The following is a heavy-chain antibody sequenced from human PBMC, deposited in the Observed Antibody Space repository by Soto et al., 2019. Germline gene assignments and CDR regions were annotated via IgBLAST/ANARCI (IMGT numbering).Heavy chain of an antibody. CDR2: INPSGGST. Sequence: QVQLVQSGAEVKKPGASVKVSCKASGYTFTSYYMYWVRQAPGQGLEWMGIINPSGGSTSYAQKFQGRVTMTMDTSTSTVYIELSSLRSDDTAVYYCARVEMATIKGNAFDIWGQGTMVTVSS. D-gene: IGHD5-12*01. V-gene: IGHV1-46*01. J-gene: IGHJ3*02. CDR1: GYTFTSYY. CDR3: ARVEMATIKGNAFDI.